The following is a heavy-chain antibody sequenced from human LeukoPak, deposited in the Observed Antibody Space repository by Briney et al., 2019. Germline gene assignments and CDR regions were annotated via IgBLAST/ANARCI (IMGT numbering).Heavy chain of an antibody. CDR2: IYYSGST. CDR1: GGSISSYY. Sequence: SETLSLTCTVSGGSISSYYWSWIRQPPGQGLEWIGYIYYSGSTNYNPSLKSRVTISVDTSKSQFSLKLSSVTAADTAVYYCATSYYYDSSGYFGYWGQGTLVTVSS. CDR3: ATSYYYDSSGYFGY. V-gene: IGHV4-59*01. D-gene: IGHD3-22*01. J-gene: IGHJ4*02.